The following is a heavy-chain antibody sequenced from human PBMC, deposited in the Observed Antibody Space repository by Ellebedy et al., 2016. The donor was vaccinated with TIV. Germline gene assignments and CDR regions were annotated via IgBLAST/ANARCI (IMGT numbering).Heavy chain of an antibody. J-gene: IGHJ5*02. CDR1: GYTFTRYY. D-gene: IGHD2-15*01. CDR3: ARQNIVVVVAASRSESWFDP. Sequence: ASVTVSCXASGYTFTRYYMHWVRQAPGQGLEWMGIINPSGGSASYAQNFQGRVTLTRDTSTSTVYMELSSLRSEDTAVYYCARQNIVVVVAASRSESWFDPWGQGTLVTVSS. V-gene: IGHV1-46*01. CDR2: INPSGGSA.